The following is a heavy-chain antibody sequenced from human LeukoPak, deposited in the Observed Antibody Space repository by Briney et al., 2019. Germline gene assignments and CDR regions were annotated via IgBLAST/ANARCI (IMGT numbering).Heavy chain of an antibody. V-gene: IGHV4-39*01. CDR3: ARGAESSSGNAFDI. Sequence: SETLSLTCTVSGVSISKTNYYWGWVRQPPGKGLEWIATVFHSGSTYYNPSLKSRVTISADIIKNQFSLNLTSVTAADTAVYYCARGAESSSGNAFDIWGQGTMVTVSS. CDR1: GVSISKTNYY. J-gene: IGHJ3*02. CDR2: VFHSGST. D-gene: IGHD3-10*01.